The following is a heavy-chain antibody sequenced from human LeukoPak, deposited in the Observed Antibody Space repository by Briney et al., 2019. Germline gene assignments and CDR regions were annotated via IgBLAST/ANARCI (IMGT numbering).Heavy chain of an antibody. V-gene: IGHV1-2*02. CDR1: GYTFTGYY. D-gene: IGHD4-23*01. J-gene: IGHJ6*03. Sequence: ASVKVSCKASGYTFTGYYIHWVRQAPGQGLEWMGWIHPNYGGTNSAQKFQGRVTMTRDTSINTAYMEVSRLRSDDTAVYYCARDGYGGNPNYYMDVWGKGTTVTISS. CDR3: ARDGYGGNPNYYMDV. CDR2: IHPNYGGT.